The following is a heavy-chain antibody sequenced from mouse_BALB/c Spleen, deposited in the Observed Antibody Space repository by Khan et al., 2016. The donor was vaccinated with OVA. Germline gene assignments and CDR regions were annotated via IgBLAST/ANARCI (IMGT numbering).Heavy chain of an antibody. CDR3: VRDGAYHRNDGWFAY. Sequence: QVQLKESGAELARPGASVKMSCKASGYTFTSYTIHWIKDRPGQGLEWIGYINPSNGYTNYNQKFKDKATLTTDKSSTTAYLQLNSLTSDDSAVYNGVRDGAYHRNDGWFAYWGQGTLVTVSA. CDR2: INPSNGYT. J-gene: IGHJ3*01. D-gene: IGHD2-14*01. CDR1: GYTFTSYT. V-gene: IGHV1-4*01.